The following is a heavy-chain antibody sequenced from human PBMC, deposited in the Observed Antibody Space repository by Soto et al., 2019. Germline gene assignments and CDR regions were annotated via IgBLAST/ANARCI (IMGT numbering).Heavy chain of an antibody. CDR1: GYTFTSYG. V-gene: IGHV1-18*04. D-gene: IGHD1-1*01. CDR2: ISAYNGNT. Sequence: ASVKVSCKASGYTFTSYGISWVRQAPGQGLEWMGWISAYNGNTNYAQRLQGRVTMTTDTSTSTAYMELRSLRPDDTAVYYCARDLSSENDDYWGQGTLVTVSS. J-gene: IGHJ4*02. CDR3: ARDLSSENDDY.